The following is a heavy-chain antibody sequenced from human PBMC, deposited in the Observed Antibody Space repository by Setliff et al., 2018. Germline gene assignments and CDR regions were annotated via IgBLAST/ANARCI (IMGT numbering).Heavy chain of an antibody. CDR1: GFSFSTYG. CDR2: IHHDGSNT. Sequence: PGGSLRLSCVASGFSFSTYGMHWIRQAPGKGLEWVAFIHHDGSNTYYVDSLKGRFTVPRDNSENTLYLQMNSLRAEDTAVYYCVRDLHWGFDYWGLGTLVTVSS. D-gene: IGHD7-27*01. V-gene: IGHV3-30*02. CDR3: VRDLHWGFDY. J-gene: IGHJ4*02.